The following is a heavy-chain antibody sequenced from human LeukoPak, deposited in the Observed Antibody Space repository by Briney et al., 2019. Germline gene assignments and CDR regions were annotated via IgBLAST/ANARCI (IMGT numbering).Heavy chain of an antibody. Sequence: ASVKVSCKASGYTFTDYYMHWVRLAPGQGLEWMGWINPNSGGTNYVQKFQGWVTMTRDTSINTAYMELSRLTSDDTAVNYCARANFLYCSSTSCLFDCWGQGTLVTVSS. D-gene: IGHD2-2*01. J-gene: IGHJ4*02. CDR1: GYTFTDYY. V-gene: IGHV1-2*04. CDR3: ARANFLYCSSTSCLFDC. CDR2: INPNSGGT.